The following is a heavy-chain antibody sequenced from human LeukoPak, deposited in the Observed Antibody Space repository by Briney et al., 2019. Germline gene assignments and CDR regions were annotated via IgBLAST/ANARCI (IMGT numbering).Heavy chain of an antibody. D-gene: IGHD3-22*01. CDR1: GYTCTVYY. Sequence: GASVKVSCKASGYTCTVYYMHWERQAPGQGVERMGGSNPNSGGTNYAQKFQGRVIMTRETSISTAYMELSRLRSDDTAVYYCASNTDYYDSSGCFDYWGQGTLVTVSS. CDR3: ASNTDYYDSSGCFDY. V-gene: IGHV1-2*02. J-gene: IGHJ4*02. CDR2: SNPNSGGT.